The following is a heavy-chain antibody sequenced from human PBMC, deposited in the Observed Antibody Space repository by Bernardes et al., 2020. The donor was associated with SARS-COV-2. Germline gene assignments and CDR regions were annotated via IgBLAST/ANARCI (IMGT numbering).Heavy chain of an antibody. J-gene: IGHJ4*02. D-gene: IGHD4-17*01. Sequence: SETLSLTCAVYGGSFSGYYWSWIRQPPGKGLEWIGEINHSGSTNYNPSLKSRVTISVDTSKNQFSLKLSSVTAADTAVYYCARGAIYGDLQRSYFDYWGQGTLVTVSS. CDR3: ARGAIYGDLQRSYFDY. CDR1: GGSFSGYY. CDR2: INHSGST. V-gene: IGHV4-34*01.